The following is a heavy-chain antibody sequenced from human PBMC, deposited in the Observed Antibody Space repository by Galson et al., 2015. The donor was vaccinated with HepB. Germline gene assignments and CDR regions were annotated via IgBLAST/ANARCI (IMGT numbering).Heavy chain of an antibody. CDR1: GFTFSNAW. D-gene: IGHD2/OR15-2a*01. J-gene: IGHJ6*02. V-gene: IGHV3-15*01. Sequence: SLRLSCAASGFTFSNAWMSWVRQAPGKGLEWAGRIKSKTDGGTTDYAAPVKGRFTISRDDSKNTLYLQMNSLKTEDTAVYYCTTDPIVYGGMDVWGQGTTVTVSS. CDR3: TTDPIVYGGMDV. CDR2: IKSKTDGGTT.